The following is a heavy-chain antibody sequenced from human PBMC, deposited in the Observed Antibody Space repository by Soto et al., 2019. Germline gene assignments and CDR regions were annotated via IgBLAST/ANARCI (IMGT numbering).Heavy chain of an antibody. CDR3: ARDYLVVPHRVIDY. Sequence: QVQLVESGGGVVQPGRSLRLSCAASGFTFSSYGMHWVRQAPDKGLEWVAVIWYDGSNKYYADSVKGRFTISRDNSKNTLYLQMNSLRAEATAVYYGARDYLVVPHRVIDYWGQGTLVTVSS. J-gene: IGHJ4*02. V-gene: IGHV3-33*01. D-gene: IGHD2-2*01. CDR1: GFTFSSYG. CDR2: IWYDGSNK.